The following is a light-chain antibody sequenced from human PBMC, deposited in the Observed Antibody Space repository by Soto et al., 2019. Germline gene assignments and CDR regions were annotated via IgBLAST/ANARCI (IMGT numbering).Light chain of an antibody. Sequence: QSVLTQPASVSGSPGQSITISCTGTSSDVGGYNYVSWYQQHPGKAPKLMIYDVSNRPSGVSDRFSGSQSGNTASLTISGLQAEDEADYYCSSYTSTSVIFGGGTQLTVL. CDR2: DVS. CDR3: SSYTSTSVI. V-gene: IGLV2-14*01. J-gene: IGLJ2*01. CDR1: SSDVGGYNY.